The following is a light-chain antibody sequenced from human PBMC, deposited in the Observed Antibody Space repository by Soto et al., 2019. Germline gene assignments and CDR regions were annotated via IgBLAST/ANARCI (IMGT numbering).Light chain of an antibody. CDR3: QQYGSSYPWT. CDR1: QSVISN. CDR2: GAS. V-gene: IGKV3-15*01. J-gene: IGKJ1*01. Sequence: EIVMTQSPATLSVSPGEIATLSCRASQSVISNLAWYQQKPGQAPRLLIYGASARATGIPARFSGSGSGTDFTLTIRRLEPEDFAVYYCQQYGSSYPWTFGQGTKVDIK.